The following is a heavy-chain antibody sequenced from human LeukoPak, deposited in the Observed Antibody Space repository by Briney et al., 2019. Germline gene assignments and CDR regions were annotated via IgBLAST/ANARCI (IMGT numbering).Heavy chain of an antibody. CDR3: ARLAPDYADYWFDP. D-gene: IGHD4-17*01. CDR1: GYDFSNKW. J-gene: IGHJ5*02. Sequence: GESLKIYCKTSGYDFSNKWIGRVRQMPGKGLEWIGIIYPTDSITNYTPSFQGHVTMSVDTSVNTAYLQWTSLKASDTAIYYCARLAPDYADYWFDPWGQGTLVTVSS. V-gene: IGHV5-51*01. CDR2: IYPTDSIT.